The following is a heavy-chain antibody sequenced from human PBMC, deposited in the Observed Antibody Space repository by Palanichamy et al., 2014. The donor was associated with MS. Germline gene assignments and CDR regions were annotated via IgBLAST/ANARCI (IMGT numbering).Heavy chain of an antibody. V-gene: IGHV3-9*01. CDR3: AKAYSSDWYNLFDY. D-gene: IGHD6-19*01. CDR1: DSLDDYA. CDR2: ISWVSGTIGTI. J-gene: IGHJ4*02. Sequence: EVHLVESGGGLVQPGRSLRLSCAASDSLDDYAMHWVRQAPGKGLEWVSGISWVSGTIGTIGYANSVKGRFIISRDNAKKYLYLQMNSLRVEDTALYYCAKAYSSDWYNLFDYWGQGALVTVSS.